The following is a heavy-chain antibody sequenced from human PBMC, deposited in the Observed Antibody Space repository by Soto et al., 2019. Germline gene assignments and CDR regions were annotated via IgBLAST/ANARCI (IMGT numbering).Heavy chain of an antibody. D-gene: IGHD5-12*01. CDR2: ISFDGEDS. CDR1: GFVFSDYA. Sequence: ESGGGVVQPGRSLRLSCAASGFVFSDYAMHWIRQAPGKGLEWLTFISFDGEDSYYADSVKGRFAISRDSSKNTLYLQMNSLRLEDTAVYYGARAEHGYNAFDYWGRGTLVTVSS. J-gene: IGHJ4*02. V-gene: IGHV3-30*09. CDR3: ARAEHGYNAFDY.